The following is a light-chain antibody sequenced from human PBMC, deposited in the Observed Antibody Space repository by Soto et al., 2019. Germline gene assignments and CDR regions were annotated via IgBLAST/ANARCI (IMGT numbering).Light chain of an antibody. J-gene: IGKJ1*01. V-gene: IGKV3-15*01. CDR3: QQYKNRTWS. Sequence: VLTQSAATLCVSPGERATLSCRAGQRLXTNFRWYQEKSGQSPRLLXYYVSIRATGGPARFSGSGSETDFTLTIIGLQSEDSAVYFCQQYKNRTWSFGQGTQVDIK. CDR2: YVS. CDR1: QRLXTN.